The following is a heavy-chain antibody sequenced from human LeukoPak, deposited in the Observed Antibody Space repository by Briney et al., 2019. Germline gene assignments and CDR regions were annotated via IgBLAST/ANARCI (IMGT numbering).Heavy chain of an antibody. J-gene: IGHJ3*02. D-gene: IGHD6-13*01. CDR2: IYHSGST. CDR1: GGSISSGGYY. Sequence: KASETLSLTCTVSGGSISSGGYYWSWIRQPPGKGLEWIGYIYHSGSTYYNPSLKSRVTISVDKSKNQFSLKLSSVTAADTAVYYCARGIAAAGHAFDIWGQGTMVTVSS. CDR3: ARGIAAAGHAFDI. V-gene: IGHV4-30-2*01.